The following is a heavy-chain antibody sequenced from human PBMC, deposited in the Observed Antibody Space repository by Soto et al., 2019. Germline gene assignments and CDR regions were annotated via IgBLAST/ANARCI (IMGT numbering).Heavy chain of an antibody. CDR3: TRHGSGDYFLFDP. D-gene: IGHD4-17*01. CDR1: GFTFSRFW. V-gene: IGHV3-74*01. Sequence: EVQLVESGGTLVQPGGSLRLSCAASGFTFSRFWMHWVRQAPGKGLEWVSRASPDGTSTSYADSVKGRFTISRDNAKNKLFMQMNSLRAEDTAVYYCTRHGSGDYFLFDPWGQGTLVTVSS. J-gene: IGHJ5*02. CDR2: ASPDGTST.